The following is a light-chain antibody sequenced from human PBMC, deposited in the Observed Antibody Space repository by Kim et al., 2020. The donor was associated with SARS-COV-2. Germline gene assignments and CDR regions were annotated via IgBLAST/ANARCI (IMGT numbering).Light chain of an antibody. CDR2: AAS. Sequence: DIQMTQSPSSLSASVGDRVTITCRASHDISNFLAWFQQKPGKAPKCLIYAASTLQSGVPSNFSGSGFGTDFTLTISSLQPEDSATYYCQQYHTYPRTFGRGTKVDIK. J-gene: IGKJ1*01. V-gene: IGKV1-16*02. CDR3: QQYHTYPRT. CDR1: HDISNF.